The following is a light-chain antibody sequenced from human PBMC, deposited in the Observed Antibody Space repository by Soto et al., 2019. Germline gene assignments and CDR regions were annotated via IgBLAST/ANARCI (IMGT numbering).Light chain of an antibody. CDR2: DVS. J-gene: IGLJ1*01. CDR3: CSYTSGSRYV. Sequence: QSVLTQPASVSGSPGQSITISCTGTRSDVGGYKYVSWYQQHPGKAPKFMIYDVSIWPSGVSNRFSGSKSGNTASLTISGLQAEDEADYYCCSYTSGSRYVFGTGTKLTVL. V-gene: IGLV2-14*01. CDR1: RSDVGGYKY.